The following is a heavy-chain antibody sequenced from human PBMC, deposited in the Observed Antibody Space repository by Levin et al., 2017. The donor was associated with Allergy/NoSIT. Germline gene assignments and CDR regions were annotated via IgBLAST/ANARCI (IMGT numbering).Heavy chain of an antibody. Sequence: GGSLRLSCEASGFIFEDYAMHWVRQVPGKGLEWVAGISWSSHSLGYADSVKVRFTISRDNAKNSLYLQMYSLRFEDTALYYCTKDILRGYSLGSKFEVYGLDVWGHGTAVTV. CDR1: GFIFEDYA. V-gene: IGHV3-9*01. D-gene: IGHD5-18*01. J-gene: IGHJ6*02. CDR2: ISWSSHSL. CDR3: TKDILRGYSLGSKFEVYGLDV.